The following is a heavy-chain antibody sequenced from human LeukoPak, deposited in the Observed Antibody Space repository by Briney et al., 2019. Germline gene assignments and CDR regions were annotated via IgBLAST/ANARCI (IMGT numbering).Heavy chain of an antibody. D-gene: IGHD2-15*01. CDR3: ARDRGYCSGGSCRNWFDP. Sequence: ASVKVSCKASGYTFTGYYMHWVRQAPGQGLEWMGRINPNSGGTNYAQKFQGGVTMTRDTSISTAYMELSRLRSDDTAVYYCARDRGYCSGGSCRNWFDPWGQGTLVTVSS. J-gene: IGHJ5*02. V-gene: IGHV1-2*06. CDR2: INPNSGGT. CDR1: GYTFTGYY.